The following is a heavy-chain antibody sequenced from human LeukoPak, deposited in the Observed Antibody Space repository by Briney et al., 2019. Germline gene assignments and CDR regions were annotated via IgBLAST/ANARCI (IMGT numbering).Heavy chain of an antibody. J-gene: IGHJ4*02. Sequence: SMKVSCKASGGTFSSYAISWLRQAPGHGLEWMGGIIPIFGTTNYAQKFQGRVTITADESASTAYMDLSSLRSEDTAVYYCASRKRFTAMDLSLSPFDYWGQGTLVTVSS. CDR2: IIPIFGTT. V-gene: IGHV1-69*01. CDR1: GGTFSSYA. CDR3: ASRKRFTAMDLSLSPFDY. D-gene: IGHD5-18*01.